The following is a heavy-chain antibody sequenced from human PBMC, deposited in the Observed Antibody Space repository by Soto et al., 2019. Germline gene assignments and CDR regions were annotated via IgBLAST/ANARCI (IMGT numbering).Heavy chain of an antibody. Sequence: SVKVSCKASGGTFSSYAISRVRQAPGQGLEWMGGIIPIFGTANYAQKFQGRVTITADESTSTAYMELSSLRSEDTAVYYCARVGVAAAGTGDSSAAFDIWGQGTMVTVSS. V-gene: IGHV1-69*13. CDR2: IIPIFGTA. D-gene: IGHD6-13*01. CDR1: GGTFSSYA. J-gene: IGHJ3*02. CDR3: ARVGVAAAGTGDSSAAFDI.